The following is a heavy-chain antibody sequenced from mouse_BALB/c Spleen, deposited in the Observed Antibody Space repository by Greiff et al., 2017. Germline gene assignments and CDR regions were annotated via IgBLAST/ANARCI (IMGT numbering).Heavy chain of an antibody. Sequence: EVKLMESGGGLVQPGGSRKLSCAASGFTFSSFGMHWVRQAPEKGLEWVAYISSGSSTIYYADTVKGRFTISRDNPKNTLFLQMTSLRSEDTAMYYCARRGVPNWHLDDWGQGTTLTVSS. CDR2: ISSGSSTI. D-gene: IGHD4-1*01. V-gene: IGHV5-17*02. CDR1: GFTFSSFG. CDR3: ARRGVPNWHLDD. J-gene: IGHJ2*01.